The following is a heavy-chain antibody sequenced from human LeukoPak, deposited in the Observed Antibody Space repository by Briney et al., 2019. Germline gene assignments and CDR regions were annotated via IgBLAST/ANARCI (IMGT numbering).Heavy chain of an antibody. V-gene: IGHV3-21*04. D-gene: IGHD6-13*01. Sequence: GALRLSCAASGFTFSSYSMNWVRQAPGKGLEWVSSISSSSSYIYYADSVKGRFTISRDNAKNSLYLQMNSLRAEDTALYYCARDPRYSSIPGWFDPWGQGTLVTVSS. J-gene: IGHJ5*02. CDR3: ARDPRYSSIPGWFDP. CDR1: GFTFSSYS. CDR2: ISSSSSYI.